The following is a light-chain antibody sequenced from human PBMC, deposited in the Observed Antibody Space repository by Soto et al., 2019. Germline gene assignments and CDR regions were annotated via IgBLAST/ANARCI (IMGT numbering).Light chain of an antibody. V-gene: IGKV3-20*01. CDR1: QSVSRTY. Sequence: EIVLTQSPGTLSLSPGGRATLPCRASQSVSRTYLAWYQQKPGQAPRLLIYGASSRATGIPDRFSGSGSGTDFTLTISRLEPEDFAVYYCQQYGSSHTFGQGTKLEIK. CDR2: GAS. CDR3: QQYGSSHT. J-gene: IGKJ2*01.